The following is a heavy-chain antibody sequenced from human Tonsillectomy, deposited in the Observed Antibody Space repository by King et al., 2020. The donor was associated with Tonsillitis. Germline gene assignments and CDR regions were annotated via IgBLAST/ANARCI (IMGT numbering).Heavy chain of an antibody. CDR2: IAYYGINS. CDR3: AKDLDFWSGYPPPQFDY. D-gene: IGHD3-3*01. Sequence: VQLVEAVGCVVQPGWSLRRACSASGFTFGRYAIHWVSQAPGQGLEWVALIAYYGINSYYTDSVKCRFTISSDNSNNTLYLQMNSLGAEDTAVYYCAKDLDFWSGYPPPQFDYWGQGTLVTVSS. J-gene: IGHJ4*02. V-gene: IGHV3-30*18. CDR1: GFTFGRYA.